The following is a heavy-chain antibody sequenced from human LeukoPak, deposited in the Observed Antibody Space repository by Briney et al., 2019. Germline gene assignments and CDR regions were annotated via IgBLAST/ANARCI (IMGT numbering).Heavy chain of an antibody. V-gene: IGHV5-51*01. CDR2: IYPSDSET. Sequence: GESLKISCKGSGYSFNTFWIGWVRQTPETGLEWMGNIYPSDSETKYRPSFKGQVTISVDKSINTAYLRLSSLKASDTAMCYCARLIYFGSGRTYFFDSWGQGTLVTVSS. D-gene: IGHD3-10*01. J-gene: IGHJ4*02. CDR1: GYSFNTFW. CDR3: ARLIYFGSGRTYFFDS.